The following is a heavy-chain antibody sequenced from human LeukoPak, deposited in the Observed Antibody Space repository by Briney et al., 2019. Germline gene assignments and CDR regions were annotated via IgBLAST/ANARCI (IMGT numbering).Heavy chain of an antibody. V-gene: IGHV1-58*01. J-gene: IGHJ4*02. CDR1: GFTFTSSA. CDR3: AASPDYYDSSGYSYYFDY. Sequence: SVKVSCKASGFTFTSSAVQWVRQARGQRLEWIVWIVVGSGNTNYAQKFQERVTITRDMSTSTAYMELSSPRSEDTAVYYCAASPDYYDSSGYSYYFDYWGQGTLVTVSS. CDR2: IVVGSGNT. D-gene: IGHD3-22*01.